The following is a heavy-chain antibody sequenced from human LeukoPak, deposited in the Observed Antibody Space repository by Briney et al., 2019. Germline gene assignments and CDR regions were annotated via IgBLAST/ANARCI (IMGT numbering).Heavy chain of an antibody. CDR3: ARGGSGSYAIKYYYYYYYMDV. D-gene: IGHD1-26*01. CDR2: IYYSGST. V-gene: IGHV4-59*11. CDR1: GVSIVRHY. J-gene: IGHJ6*03. Sequence: SETLSLTCTVSGVSIVRHYWSWIRQPPGKGLEWIGYIYYSGSTNYNPSLKSRVTISVDTSKNQFSLKLSSVTAADTAVYYCARGGSGSYAIKYYYYYYYMDVWGKGTTVTVSS.